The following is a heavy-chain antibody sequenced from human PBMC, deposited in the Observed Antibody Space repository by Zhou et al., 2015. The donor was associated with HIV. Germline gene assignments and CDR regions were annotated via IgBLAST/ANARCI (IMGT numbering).Heavy chain of an antibody. D-gene: IGHD3-22*01. V-gene: IGHV1-18*01. CDR3: ARAKGAAMIVARRAFDI. CDR2: ISTYNINA. Sequence: QVQLVQSGAEVKKPGASVKVSCKASGYTFTNYGITWVRQAPGQGLEWMGGISTYNINAVYAQKFQGRITMSTDISTTTAYMDLSSLRSEDTAVYYCARAKGAAMIVARRAFDIWGQGTMVTVSS. J-gene: IGHJ3*02. CDR1: GYTFTNYG.